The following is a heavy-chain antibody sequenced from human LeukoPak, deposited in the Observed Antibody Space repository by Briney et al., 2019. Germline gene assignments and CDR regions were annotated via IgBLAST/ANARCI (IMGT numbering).Heavy chain of an antibody. CDR1: GFTLSSHW. Sequence: PGGSLRLSCAASGFTLSSHWMHWVRQAPGKGLEWVSYISSGSSSIFYADSVKGRFTISRVNSKNSLYLQMNSPRVEDTAVYYCARGGIAARFAYWGQGTLVTVSS. D-gene: IGHD6-6*01. CDR2: ISSGSSSI. CDR3: ARGGIAARFAY. J-gene: IGHJ4*02. V-gene: IGHV3-48*04.